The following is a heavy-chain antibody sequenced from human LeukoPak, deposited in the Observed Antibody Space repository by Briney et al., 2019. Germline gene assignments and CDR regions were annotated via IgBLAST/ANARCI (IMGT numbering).Heavy chain of an antibody. Sequence: PGGSLRLSCVASGFTFSNYWMSWVRQAPGKGLEWVANIKQDGSERYYVDSVKGRFTISRDNANNSLYLQMNSLRAEDTAVYSCARDVGAGYDFWSGYYGGYDYWGQGALVTVSS. J-gene: IGHJ4*02. CDR2: IKQDGSER. D-gene: IGHD3-3*01. CDR1: GFTFSNYW. V-gene: IGHV3-7*01. CDR3: ARDVGAGYDFWSGYYGGYDY.